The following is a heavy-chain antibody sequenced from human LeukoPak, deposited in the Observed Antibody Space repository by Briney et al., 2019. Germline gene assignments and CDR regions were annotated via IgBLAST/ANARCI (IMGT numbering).Heavy chain of an antibody. J-gene: IGHJ4*02. D-gene: IGHD3-3*01. CDR1: GFTVSSNY. CDR3: AIIEVFGMVPSDY. CDR2: IYSGGST. Sequence: GGSLRLSCAASGFTVSSNYMSWFRQAPGKGLEWVSVIYSGGSTYYADSVKGRFTISRDNSKNTLYLQMNSLRAEDTAVYYCAIIEVFGMVPSDYWGQGTLVTVSS. V-gene: IGHV3-66*02.